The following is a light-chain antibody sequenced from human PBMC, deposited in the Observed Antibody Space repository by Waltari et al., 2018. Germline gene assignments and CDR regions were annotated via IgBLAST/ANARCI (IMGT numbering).Light chain of an antibody. CDR2: DTS. J-gene: IGKJ4*01. CDR3: QQRRNWPLT. Sequence: EIVLIQSPAILSFSPGDRATLSCRASQSVWTYLAWYQQRPGPSPRLLIYDTSYRATGIPARFSGSGSETDFTLTISSLQPEDFAVYYCQQRRNWPLTFGGGTRVQI. CDR1: QSVWTY. V-gene: IGKV3-11*01.